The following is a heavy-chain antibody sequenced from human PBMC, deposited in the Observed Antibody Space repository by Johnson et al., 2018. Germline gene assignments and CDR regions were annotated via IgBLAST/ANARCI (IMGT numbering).Heavy chain of an antibody. CDR2: ISYEGSLT. Sequence: QVQLVQSGGGVVQPGGSLRLSCAASGFALNYYNYGFHLVRQAPGKGLEGVGVISYEGSLTYYGDSVKGRFTISSDISKNTLFLQMNSLRADDTAIYYFAKYVVVVPVGYGLDVGGQGTTVTVSS. V-gene: IGHV3-33*06. CDR1: GFALNYYNYG. J-gene: IGHJ6*02. CDR3: AKYVVVVPVGYGLDV. D-gene: IGHD2-2*01.